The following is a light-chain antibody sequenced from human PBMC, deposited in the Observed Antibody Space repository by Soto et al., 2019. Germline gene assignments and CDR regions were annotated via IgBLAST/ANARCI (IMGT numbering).Light chain of an antibody. CDR2: GAS. CDR1: QDIAGY. Sequence: DIQVTQSPSSVSASVGDRVTITCRACQDIAGYLAWYQHKPGRTPELLIHGASRLQSGVPARFSGSGSGTDFTLSINSLQPEDFATYYCQQAYSFPITFGQGTRL. CDR3: QQAYSFPIT. J-gene: IGKJ5*01. V-gene: IGKV1D-12*01.